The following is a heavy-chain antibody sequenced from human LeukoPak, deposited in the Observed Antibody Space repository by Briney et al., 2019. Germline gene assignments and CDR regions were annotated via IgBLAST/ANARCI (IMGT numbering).Heavy chain of an antibody. Sequence: SGTLSLTCAVSGGSISSSNWWSWVRQPPGKGLEWIGEIYHSGSTNYNPSLKSRVTISVDTSKNQFSLKLSSVTAADTAVYYCARQSGSGRGDYWGQGTLVTVSS. CDR2: IYHSGST. V-gene: IGHV4-4*02. J-gene: IGHJ4*02. CDR3: ARQSGSGRGDY. CDR1: GGSISSSNW. D-gene: IGHD3-10*01.